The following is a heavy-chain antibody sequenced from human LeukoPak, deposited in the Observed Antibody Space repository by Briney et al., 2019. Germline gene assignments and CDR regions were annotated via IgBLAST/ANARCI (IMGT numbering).Heavy chain of an antibody. CDR3: ATAFWSGYYTTDY. Sequence: GGSLRLSCAASGFTFSSYGMHWVRQAPGKGLEWVAVISYDGSNKYYADSVKGRFTISRDNSKNTLYLQMNSLRAEDTAVYYCATAFWSGYYTTDYWGQGTLVTVSS. V-gene: IGHV3-30*03. J-gene: IGHJ4*02. CDR2: ISYDGSNK. D-gene: IGHD3-3*01. CDR1: GFTFSSYG.